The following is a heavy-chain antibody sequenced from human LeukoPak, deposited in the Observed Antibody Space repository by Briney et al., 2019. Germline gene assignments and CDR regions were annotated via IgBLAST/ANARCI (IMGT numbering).Heavy chain of an antibody. V-gene: IGHV3-23*01. CDR2: ISGSGGSA. D-gene: IGHD6-19*01. Sequence: GGSLRLSCAASGFTFSSYAMSWVRQAPGKGLEWVSAISGSGGSAYYADSVKGRFTISRDNSKNTLYLQMNSLRAEDTAVYCCAKVPAVVPEDYIDYWGQGTLVTVSS. J-gene: IGHJ4*02. CDR3: AKVPAVVPEDYIDY. CDR1: GFTFSSYA.